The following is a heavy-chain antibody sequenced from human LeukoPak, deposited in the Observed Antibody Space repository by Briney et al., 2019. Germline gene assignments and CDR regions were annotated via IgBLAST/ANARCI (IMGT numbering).Heavy chain of an antibody. Sequence: SVKVSCKASGGTFSSYAISWVRQAPGQGLEWMGGIIPIFGTANYAQKFQGRVTITTDESTSTAYMELSSLRSEDTAVYYCARAYDSSGYYVGFVYYMDVWGKGTTVTVSS. CDR1: GGTFSSYA. V-gene: IGHV1-69*05. CDR2: IIPIFGTA. J-gene: IGHJ6*03. CDR3: ARAYDSSGYYVGFVYYMDV. D-gene: IGHD3-22*01.